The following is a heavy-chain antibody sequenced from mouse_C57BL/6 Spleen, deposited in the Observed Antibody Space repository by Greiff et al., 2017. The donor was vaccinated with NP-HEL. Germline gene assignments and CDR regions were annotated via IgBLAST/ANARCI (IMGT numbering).Heavy chain of an antibody. Sequence: EVQLVESGGDLVKPGGSLKLSCAASGFTFSSYGMSWVRQTPDKRLEWVATISSGGSYTSYPDSVKGRFTISRDNAKNTLYLQMSSLKAEDTAMYYCARLWDGIDYWGQGTTLTVSS. CDR3: ARLWDGIDY. J-gene: IGHJ2*01. V-gene: IGHV5-6*01. D-gene: IGHD4-1*01. CDR2: ISSGGSYT. CDR1: GFTFSSYG.